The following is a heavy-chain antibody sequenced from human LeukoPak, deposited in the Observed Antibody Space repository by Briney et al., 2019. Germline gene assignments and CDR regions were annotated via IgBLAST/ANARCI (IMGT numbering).Heavy chain of an antibody. D-gene: IGHD2-2*02. J-gene: IGHJ4*02. CDR2: INHSGST. Sequence: PSETLSLTCAVYGGSFSGYYWSWIRQPPGKGLEWIGEINHSGSTYYNPSLKSRVTISVDTSKNQFSLKLSSVTAADTAVYYCAREVDDIVVVPAAIRIDYWGQGTLVTVSS. CDR1: GGSFSGYY. V-gene: IGHV4-34*01. CDR3: AREVDDIVVVPAAIRIDY.